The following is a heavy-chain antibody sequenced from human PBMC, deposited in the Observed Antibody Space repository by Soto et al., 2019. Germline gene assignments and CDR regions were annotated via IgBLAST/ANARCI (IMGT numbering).Heavy chain of an antibody. CDR1: GIMSSGYG. D-gene: IGHD2-21*02. J-gene: IGHJ4*02. CDR2: INPFFGTT. V-gene: IGHV1-69*18. Sequence: QEQVVQSGPAMKESGSSVKVSCRASGIMSSGYGFSWVRQAPGQGLEWVGRINPFFGTTDYSQSFQGRLTMTADASTGTVYMDLRSLKSDDTAVYYCAREVVTETTWGSFDSWGQGTLVTVSS. CDR3: AREVVTETTWGSFDS.